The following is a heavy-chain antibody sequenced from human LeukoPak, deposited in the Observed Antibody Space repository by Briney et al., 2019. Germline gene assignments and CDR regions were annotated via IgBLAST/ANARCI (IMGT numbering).Heavy chain of an antibody. CDR2: IYSGGST. CDR3: ARGRLSAYTFDY. J-gene: IGHJ4*02. V-gene: IGHV3-66*01. D-gene: IGHD3-16*01. Sequence: PGGSLRLSCTASGFTGSGNYMTWLRQAPGKGLEWVSVIYSGGSTYYADSVKGRFTISRDNSKNTLYLQMDSLKAEDSAVYYCARGRLSAYTFDYWGQGTLVTVSS. CDR1: GFTGSGNY.